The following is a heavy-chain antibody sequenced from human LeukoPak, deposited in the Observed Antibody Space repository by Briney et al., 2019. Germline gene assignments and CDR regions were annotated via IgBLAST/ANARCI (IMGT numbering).Heavy chain of an antibody. V-gene: IGHV4-59*08. CDR1: GGSISSYY. CDR2: IYYSGST. CDR3: ARHVAGTSKCFDY. Sequence: PSETLSLTCTVSGGSISSYYWSWIRQPPGKGLEWMGYIYYSGSTNYNPPLQRRGTISVDMTKNQFSPNLTYVTAADTAVDYSARHVAGTSKCFDYWSQGTLVTVSS. J-gene: IGHJ4*02. D-gene: IGHD6-13*01.